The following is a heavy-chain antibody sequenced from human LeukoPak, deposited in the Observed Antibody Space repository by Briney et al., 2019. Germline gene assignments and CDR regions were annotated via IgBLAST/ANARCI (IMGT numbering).Heavy chain of an antibody. J-gene: IGHJ4*02. CDR2: IYYSGST. D-gene: IGHD3-22*01. V-gene: IGHV4-39*01. Sequence: SETLSLTCTVSGGSISSSSYYWGWIRQPPGKGLEWIGSIYYSGSTYYNPSLESRVTISVDTSKNQFSLKLSSVTAADTAVFYCARAGDDYYDSSGIGTDYWGQGTLVTVSS. CDR1: GGSISSSSYY. CDR3: ARAGDDYYDSSGIGTDY.